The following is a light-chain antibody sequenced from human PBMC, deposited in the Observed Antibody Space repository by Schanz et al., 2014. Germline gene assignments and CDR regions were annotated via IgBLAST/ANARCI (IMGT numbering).Light chain of an antibody. CDR1: SSDIGAYNF. CDR3: SSYTSSTTLVV. CDR2: DVS. V-gene: IGLV2-11*01. J-gene: IGLJ3*02. Sequence: QSVLTQPRSVSGSPGQSVTISCTGTSSDIGAYNFVSWYQQHPGKAPKLMIYDVSKRPSGVPDRFSGSKSGNTASLTISGLQAEDEADYYCSSYTSSTTLVVLGGGTKLTVL.